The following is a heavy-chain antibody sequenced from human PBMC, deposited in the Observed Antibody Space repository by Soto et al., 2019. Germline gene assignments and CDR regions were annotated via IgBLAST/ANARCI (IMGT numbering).Heavy chain of an antibody. CDR3: ARSVFP. CDR2: IYYSGNT. Sequence: PSETPSLTCTVSGGSICSGGYYWSWIRQHPGKGLEWIGYIYYSGNTYYNPSLKSRVTISVDTSKNQFSLKLTSVTAADTAVYYCARSVFPWGQGTLVTVSS. J-gene: IGHJ5*02. CDR1: GGSICSGGYY. V-gene: IGHV4-31*03.